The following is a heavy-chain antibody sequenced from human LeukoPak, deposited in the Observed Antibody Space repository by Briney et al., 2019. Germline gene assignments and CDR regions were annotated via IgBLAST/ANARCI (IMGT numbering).Heavy chain of an antibody. CDR2: ISDSGGST. CDR1: GFTFRSYA. CDR3: AKGLGYRSYYFDY. Sequence: PGGSLRHSCAVSGFTFRSYAMSWVRQAPGKGLEWVSGISDSGGSTYYADSVKGRFTISRDNSKNTLYLQMNSLRAEDTAVYYCAKGLGYRSYYFDYWGQGTLVTVSS. D-gene: IGHD5-12*01. V-gene: IGHV3-23*01. J-gene: IGHJ4*02.